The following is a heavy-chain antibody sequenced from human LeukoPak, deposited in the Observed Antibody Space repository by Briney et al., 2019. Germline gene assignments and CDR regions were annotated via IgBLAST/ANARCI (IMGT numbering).Heavy chain of an antibody. Sequence: GESLKISCKGSGYSFTSYRISWVRQMPGKGLEWMGRIDPSDSYTNYSPSFQGHVTISADKSISTAYLQWSSLKASDTAMYYCARVHDFWSGIDYWGQGTLVTVSS. CDR2: IDPSDSYT. CDR1: GYSFTSYR. D-gene: IGHD3-3*01. V-gene: IGHV5-10-1*01. J-gene: IGHJ4*02. CDR3: ARVHDFWSGIDY.